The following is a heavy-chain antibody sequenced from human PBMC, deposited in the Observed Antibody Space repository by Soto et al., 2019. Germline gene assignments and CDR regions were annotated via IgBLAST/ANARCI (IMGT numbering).Heavy chain of an antibody. D-gene: IGHD2-2*02. CDR3: ERSRAYCSSTSCYIVGYWFDP. CDR1: GGTFSSYA. V-gene: IGHV1-69*01. J-gene: IGHJ5*02. Sequence: QVQLVQSGAEVKKPGSSVKVSCKASGGTFSSYAISWVRQAPGQGLEWMGGIIPIFGTANYAQKFQGRVTITADESTSTAYMELSSLRSEDTAVYYCERSRAYCSSTSCYIVGYWFDPWGQGTLVTVSS. CDR2: IIPIFGTA.